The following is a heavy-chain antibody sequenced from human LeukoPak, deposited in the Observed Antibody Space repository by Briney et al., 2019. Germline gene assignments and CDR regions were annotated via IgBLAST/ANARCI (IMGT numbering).Heavy chain of an antibody. CDR2: IYYSGST. CDR3: ARGAWYGSGSYGFDP. J-gene: IGHJ5*02. CDR1: GGSISSNSYS. D-gene: IGHD3-10*01. V-gene: IGHV4-39*01. Sequence: SETLSLTCTVSGGSISSNSYSWGWLRQPPGKGLVWIGSIYYSGSTYYNPSLKSRATISGDTSKNQFSLKLSSVTAADTAVYYCARGAWYGSGSYGFDPWGQGTLVIVSS.